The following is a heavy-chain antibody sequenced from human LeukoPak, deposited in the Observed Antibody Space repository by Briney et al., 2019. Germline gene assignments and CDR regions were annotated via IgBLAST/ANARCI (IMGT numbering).Heavy chain of an antibody. J-gene: IGHJ4*02. D-gene: IGHD4-23*01. CDR1: GFTFTNAW. CDR2: IKSNTDGCTT. Sequence: GGSLRLSCTTSGFTFTNAWMSWVRQAPGKGLEWVGRIKSNTDGCTTDYAAPVKGRITISRNDSKNRLHLPMDGLRTEDTAVYYCTADPYGGNPVHYWGQGTLVIVSS. V-gene: IGHV3-15*01. CDR3: TADPYGGNPVHY.